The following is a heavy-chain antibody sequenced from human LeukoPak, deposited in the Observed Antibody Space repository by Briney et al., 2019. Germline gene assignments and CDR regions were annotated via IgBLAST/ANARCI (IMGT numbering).Heavy chain of an antibody. D-gene: IGHD3-22*01. CDR3: ARDENSNYYDSSGYYGY. V-gene: IGHV3-74*01. CDR2: ISTDGSSR. CDR1: GFTFSSYW. J-gene: IGHJ4*02. Sequence: PGGSLRLSCAASGFTFSSYWMHWLRQEPRKGLVWVSRISTDGSSRSYADSVKGRFTISRDNAKNSLYLQMNSLRAEDTAVYYCARDENSNYYDSSGYYGYWGQGTLVTVSS.